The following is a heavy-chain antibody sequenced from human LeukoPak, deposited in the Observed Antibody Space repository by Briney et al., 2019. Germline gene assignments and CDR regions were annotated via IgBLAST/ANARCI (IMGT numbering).Heavy chain of an antibody. CDR1: GGTFSSYA. Sequence: SVKVSCKASGGTFSSYAISWVRQAPGQGLEWMGGIIPIFGTANYAQKFQGRVTITADESTSTAYMELSNLRSEDTAVYYCARSIAVAGTLFDAFDIWGQGTMVTVSS. V-gene: IGHV1-69*13. D-gene: IGHD6-19*01. J-gene: IGHJ3*02. CDR3: ARSIAVAGTLFDAFDI. CDR2: IIPIFGTA.